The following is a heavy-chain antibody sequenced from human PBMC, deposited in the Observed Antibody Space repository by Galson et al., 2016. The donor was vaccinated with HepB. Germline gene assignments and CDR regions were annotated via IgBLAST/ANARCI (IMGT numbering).Heavy chain of an antibody. D-gene: IGHD1-1*01. CDR1: GLNFRNYW. V-gene: IGHV3-74*01. J-gene: IGHJ4*02. CDR3: ARGEFGSAWNVAY. CDR2: IINDGSST. Sequence: SLRLSCAASGLNFRNYWMSWVRQAPGKGLVWVAHIINDGSSTDYADSVKGRFTISRDNARSTLVLQMNSLRAEDTAVYYCARGEFGSAWNVAYWGQGTLLTVS.